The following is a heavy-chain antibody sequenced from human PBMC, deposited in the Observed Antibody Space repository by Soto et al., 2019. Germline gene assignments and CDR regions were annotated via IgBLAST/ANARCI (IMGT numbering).Heavy chain of an antibody. CDR1: GFTFSSYS. D-gene: IGHD3-10*01. V-gene: IGHV3-21*01. CDR2: ISSSSSYI. CDR3: ARLLRGLGNWFEP. J-gene: IGHJ5*02. Sequence: EVQLVESGGGLVKPGGSLRLSCAASGFTFSSYSMNWVRQAPGKGLEWVSSISSSSSYIYYADSVKGRFTISRDNAKNSPYLQTNSLRAEDTAVYYCARLLRGLGNWFEPWGQGTLVTVSS.